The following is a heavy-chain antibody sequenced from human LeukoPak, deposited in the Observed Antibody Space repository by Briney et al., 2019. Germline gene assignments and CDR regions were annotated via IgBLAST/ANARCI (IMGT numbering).Heavy chain of an antibody. D-gene: IGHD4-17*01. CDR2: IYYSGST. CDR3: ARADGDYVLLYYFDY. Sequence: PSETLSLTCTVSGGSISSGGYYWSWFRQHPGKGLEWIGYIYYSGSTYYNPSLKSRVTISVDTSKNQFSLKLSSVTAADTAVYYCARADGDYVLLYYFDYWGQGTLVTVSS. V-gene: IGHV4-31*03. J-gene: IGHJ4*02. CDR1: GGSISSGGYY.